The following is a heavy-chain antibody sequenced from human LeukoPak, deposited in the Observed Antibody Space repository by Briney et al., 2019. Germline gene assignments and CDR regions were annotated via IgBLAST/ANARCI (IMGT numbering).Heavy chain of an antibody. Sequence: GGSLRLSCAVSGFTFSTYWMSWVRQAPGKGLEWVANINQNGREKFYVDFVKGRFTISRDNAKNSLFLQMNGLRAEDSALYYCVAWGNSGNSWGQGTMVIVSS. CDR1: GFTFSTYW. CDR2: INQNGREK. V-gene: IGHV3-7*01. CDR3: VAWGNSGNS. J-gene: IGHJ3*01. D-gene: IGHD1-26*01.